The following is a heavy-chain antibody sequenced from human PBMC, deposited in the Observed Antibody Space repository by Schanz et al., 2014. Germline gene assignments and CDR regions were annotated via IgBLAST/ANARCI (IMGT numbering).Heavy chain of an antibody. CDR1: GGSISSGTYY. V-gene: IGHV4-61*01. Sequence: QVQLQESGSGLVKPSQTLSLTCIVSGGSISSGTYYWSWIRQPPGKGLEWIGYIYYSGSSDYNPSLKSRVTISVDTSKNQFSLNLSSATAADTAVYYCARDRGHGDLPGDIWGQGTMVTVSS. CDR2: IYYSGSS. J-gene: IGHJ3*02. CDR3: ARDRGHGDLPGDI. D-gene: IGHD4-17*01.